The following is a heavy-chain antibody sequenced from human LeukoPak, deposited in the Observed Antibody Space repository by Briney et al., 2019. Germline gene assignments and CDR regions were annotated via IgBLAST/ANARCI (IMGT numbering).Heavy chain of an antibody. CDR3: ARGLTIDY. J-gene: IGHJ4*02. V-gene: IGHV4-34*01. CDR1: GGSFSGYY. CDR2: INHSGST. Sequence: SGTLSLTCAVYGGSFSGYYWSWIRQPPGKGLEWIGEINHSGSTNYNPSLKSRVTISVDTSKNQFSLKLSSVTAADTAVYYCARGLTIDYWGQGTLVTVSS.